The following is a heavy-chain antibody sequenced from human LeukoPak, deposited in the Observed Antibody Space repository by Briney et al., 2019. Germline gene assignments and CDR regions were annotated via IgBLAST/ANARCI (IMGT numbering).Heavy chain of an antibody. D-gene: IGHD3-22*01. V-gene: IGHV4-59*08. J-gene: IGHJ4*02. CDR2: IYYSGST. Sequence: SETLSLTCTVSGGSISSYYWSWIRQPPGKGLEWIGYIYYSGSTNYNPSLKSRVTISVDTSKNQFSLKLSSVTAADTAVYCCARHPSYYDRIDYWGQGTLVTVSS. CDR1: GGSISSYY. CDR3: ARHPSYYDRIDY.